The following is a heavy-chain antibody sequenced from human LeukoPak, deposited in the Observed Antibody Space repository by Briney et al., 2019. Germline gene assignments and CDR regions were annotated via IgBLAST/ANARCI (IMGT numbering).Heavy chain of an antibody. CDR3: TREIVGATSVFDY. J-gene: IGHJ4*02. CDR2: IRSKAYGGTT. V-gene: IGHV3-49*03. CDR1: GFTFGDYA. Sequence: PGGSLRLSCTASGFTFGDYAMSWFRQAPGEGLEGGGFIRSKAYGGTTEYAASVKGRFTISRDDSKSIAYLQMNSLKTEDTAVYYCTREIVGATSVFDYWGKGTLVTVSS. D-gene: IGHD1-26*01.